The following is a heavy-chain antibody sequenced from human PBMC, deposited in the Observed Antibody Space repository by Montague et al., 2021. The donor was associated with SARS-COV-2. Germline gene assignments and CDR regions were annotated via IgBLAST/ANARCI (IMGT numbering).Heavy chain of an antibody. CDR3: ARGDSCYEDPTGFDP. V-gene: IGHV4-39*01. J-gene: IGHJ5*02. Sequence: SETLSLTCTVSGGSISSSSYYWGWIRQPPGKGLEWIGSIYYSGSTYYNPSLKSRVTISVDTSKNQFSLKLSSVTAADTAVYYCARGDSCYEDPTGFDPWGQGTLVTVSS. CDR1: GGSISSSSYY. CDR2: IYYSGST. D-gene: IGHD2-15*01.